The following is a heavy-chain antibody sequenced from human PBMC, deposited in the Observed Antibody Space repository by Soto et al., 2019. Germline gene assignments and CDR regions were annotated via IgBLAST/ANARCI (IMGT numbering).Heavy chain of an antibody. J-gene: IGHJ5*02. CDR1: GGSISSSSYY. D-gene: IGHD6-13*01. CDR3: ARRGAAAAPGWFDP. V-gene: IGHV4-39*01. CDR2: IYYSGST. Sequence: SETLSLTCTVSGGSISSSSYYWGWIRQPPGKGLEWIGSIYYSGSTYYNPSLKSRVTISVDTSKNQFSLKLSSVTAADTAVYYCARRGAAAAPGWFDPWGQGTLVTVSS.